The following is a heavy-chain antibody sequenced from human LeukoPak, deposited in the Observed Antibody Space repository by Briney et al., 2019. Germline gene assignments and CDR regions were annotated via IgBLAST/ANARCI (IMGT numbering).Heavy chain of an antibody. CDR2: MNPNSGNT. D-gene: IGHD3-10*01. CDR1: GYTFTSYD. V-gene: IGHV1-8*01. J-gene: IGHJ6*02. CDR3: AVWFGDLPLYYYYGMDV. Sequence: GASVKVSCKASGYTFTSYDINWVRQATGQGLEWMGWMNPNSGNTGYAQKFQGRVTMTRNTSISTAYMELSSLRSEDTAAYYCAVWFGDLPLYYYYGMDVWGQGTTVTVSS.